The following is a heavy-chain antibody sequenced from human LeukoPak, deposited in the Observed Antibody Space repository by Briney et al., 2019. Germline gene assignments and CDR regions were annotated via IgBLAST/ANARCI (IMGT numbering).Heavy chain of an antibody. D-gene: IGHD3-22*01. CDR1: GFTFSSYA. Sequence: GGSLRLSCAASGFTFSSYAMSWVRQAPGKGLEWVSTISNSGGTTYYADSVKGRFTISRDNAKNSLYLQMISLRAEDTAVYSCARDNYDSSGPYYFDYWGQGTLVTVSS. J-gene: IGHJ4*02. CDR2: ISNSGGTT. CDR3: ARDNYDSSGPYYFDY. V-gene: IGHV3-23*01.